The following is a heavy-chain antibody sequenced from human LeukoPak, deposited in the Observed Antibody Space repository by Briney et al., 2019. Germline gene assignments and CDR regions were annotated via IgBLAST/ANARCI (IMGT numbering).Heavy chain of an antibody. D-gene: IGHD3-3*01. J-gene: IGHJ4*02. CDR1: GGTFSSYA. CDR3: ARGQGVLRLLGY. Sequence: GASVKVSCKASGGTFSSYAISWVRQAPGQGLEWMGRIIPILGIANYAQKFQGRVTITADKSTSTAYMELSSLRSEDTAVYYCARGQGVLRLLGYWGQGTLVTVSS. CDR2: IIPILGIA. V-gene: IGHV1-69*04.